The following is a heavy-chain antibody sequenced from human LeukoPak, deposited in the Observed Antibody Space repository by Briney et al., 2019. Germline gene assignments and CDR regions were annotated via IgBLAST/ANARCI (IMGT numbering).Heavy chain of an antibody. J-gene: IGHJ4*02. D-gene: IGHD3-9*01. V-gene: IGHV5-51*01. CDR3: ARLGPRYFDWLLDY. CDR1: GSSFTSYW. CDR2: IYPGDSDT. Sequence: GASLQISCKGSGSSFTSYWIGWVRPLPGKGLEWMGIIYPGDSDTRYSPSFQGQVTISADKSISTAYLQWSSLKASDTAMYYCARLGPRYFDWLLDYWGQGTLVTVSS.